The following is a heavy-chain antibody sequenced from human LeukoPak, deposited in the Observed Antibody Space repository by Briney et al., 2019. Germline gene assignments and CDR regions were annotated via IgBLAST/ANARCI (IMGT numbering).Heavy chain of an antibody. V-gene: IGHV1-18*01. Sequence: ASVKVSCKASGYTFTSYGISWVRQAPGQGLEWMGWISAYNGNTNYAQKLQGRVAMTTDTSTSTAYMELRSLRSDDTAVYYCARIGTLYCGGDCSLSFDYWGQGTLVTVSS. CDR1: GYTFTSYG. CDR3: ARIGTLYCGGDCSLSFDY. J-gene: IGHJ4*02. CDR2: ISAYNGNT. D-gene: IGHD2-21*02.